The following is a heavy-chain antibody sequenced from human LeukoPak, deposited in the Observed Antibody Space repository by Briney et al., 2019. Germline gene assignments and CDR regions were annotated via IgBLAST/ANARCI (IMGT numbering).Heavy chain of an antibody. D-gene: IGHD5-12*01. CDR3: AAGTPNIVAHDAFDI. V-gene: IGHV3-72*01. CDR2: IRSKANSHST. CDR1: GLTFSDHY. J-gene: IGHJ3*02. Sequence: PGGSLRLSCAASGLTFSDHYMDWVRQAPGKGLEWVGRIRSKANSHSTEYAASVKGRFTISRDDSKSSLFLQMSSLKTEDTAVYYCAAGTPNIVAHDAFDIWGQGTMVTVSS.